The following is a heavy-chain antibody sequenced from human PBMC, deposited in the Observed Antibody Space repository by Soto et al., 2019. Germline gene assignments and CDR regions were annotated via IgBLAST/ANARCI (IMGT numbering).Heavy chain of an antibody. J-gene: IGHJ6*02. CDR1: GFTFSSYA. CDR2: ISYDGSNK. CDR3: ARDTAASGMDV. Sequence: QVQLVESGGGVDQHGRSLRLSCAASGFTFSSYAMHWVRQAPGKGLEWVAVISYDGSNKYYADSVKGRFTISRDNSKNTLYLQMNSLRAEDTAVYYCARDTAASGMDVWGQGTTVTVSS. V-gene: IGHV3-30-3*01.